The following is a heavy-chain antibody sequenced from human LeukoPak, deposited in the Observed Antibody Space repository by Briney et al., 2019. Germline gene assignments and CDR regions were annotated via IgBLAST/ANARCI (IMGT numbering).Heavy chain of an antibody. CDR1: GFTFSSYA. CDR2: ISGSGGST. Sequence: GGALRLSCAASGFTFSSYAMSWVRQAPGKGLEWVSAISGSGGSTYYADSVKGRFTISRDNSKNTLYLQMNSLRAEDTAVYYCAKEWGVSYYYYYMDVWGKGTTVTVSS. D-gene: IGHD1-26*01. CDR3: AKEWGVSYYYYYMDV. V-gene: IGHV3-23*01. J-gene: IGHJ6*03.